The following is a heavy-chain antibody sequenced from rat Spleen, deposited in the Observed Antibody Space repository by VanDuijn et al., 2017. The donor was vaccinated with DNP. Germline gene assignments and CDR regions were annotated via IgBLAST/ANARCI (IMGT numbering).Heavy chain of an antibody. V-gene: IGHV5-19*01. CDR3: TTGPRGSAGYFDY. Sequence: EVQLVESGGGLVQPGRSLKLSCAASGFTFSFYGMAWVRQAPKKGLEWVASISATGGSTSYRDSVKGRFTISRDNARSTLYLQMDSLRSEDTATYYCTTGPRGSAGYFDYWGQGVMVTVSS. CDR2: ISATGGST. J-gene: IGHJ2*01. D-gene: IGHD3-1*01. CDR1: GFTFSFYG.